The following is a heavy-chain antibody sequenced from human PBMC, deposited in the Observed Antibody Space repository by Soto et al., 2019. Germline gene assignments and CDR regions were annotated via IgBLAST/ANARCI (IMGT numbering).Heavy chain of an antibody. CDR2: IYYSGST. Sequence: PSETLSLTCTVSGGSISSGGYYWSWIRQHPGKGLEWIGYIYYSGSTYYNPSLKSRVTISVDTSKNQFSLKLSSVTAEDTAVYYCARHPERIAEIGWFDPWGQGTLVTVSS. D-gene: IGHD6-13*01. J-gene: IGHJ5*02. V-gene: IGHV4-31*03. CDR3: ARHPERIAEIGWFDP. CDR1: GGSISSGGYY.